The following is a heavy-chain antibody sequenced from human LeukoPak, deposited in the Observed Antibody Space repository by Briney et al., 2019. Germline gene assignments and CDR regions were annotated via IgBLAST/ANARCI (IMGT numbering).Heavy chain of an antibody. CDR1: GGSISSYY. CDR2: IYYSGGA. J-gene: IGHJ6*04. Sequence: SETLSLTCTVSGGSISSYYLSWIRQPPGKGLEWIGYIYYSGGANYNPPLKSRVTISVDTSKNQFSLRLSSVAAADTAVYYCGRVDYGDYYSYGMDVWGKGTTVTVSS. CDR3: GRVDYGDYYSYGMDV. D-gene: IGHD4-17*01. V-gene: IGHV4-59*01.